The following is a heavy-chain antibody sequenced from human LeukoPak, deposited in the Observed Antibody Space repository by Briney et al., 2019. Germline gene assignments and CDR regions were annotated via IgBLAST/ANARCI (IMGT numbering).Heavy chain of an antibody. V-gene: IGHV3-23*01. CDR1: GFTFSSYA. CDR3: AKDIYYDRAYSLDY. D-gene: IGHD3-3*01. Sequence: GGSLRLSCAASGFTFSSYAMSWVRQAPGKGLEWVSAISGSGGSTYYADPVKGRFTISRDNSKNTLYLQMNSLRAEDTAVYYCAKDIYYDRAYSLDYWGQGTLVTVSS. J-gene: IGHJ4*02. CDR2: ISGSGGST.